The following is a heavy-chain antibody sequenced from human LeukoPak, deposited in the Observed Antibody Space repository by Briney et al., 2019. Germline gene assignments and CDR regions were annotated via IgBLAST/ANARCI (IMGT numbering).Heavy chain of an antibody. J-gene: IGHJ6*02. CDR1: GFTFSSYG. Sequence: GRSLRLSCAASGFTFSSYGMHWVPQAPGKGLEWVAVISYDGSNKYYADSVKCRFTISRDNSENTLYLQMSRLRDEDTAVYYCAKDGRYCIITSCYGYYGMDVWGQGTTVTVTS. CDR3: AKDGRYCIITSCYGYYGMDV. D-gene: IGHD2-2*01. V-gene: IGHV3-30*18. CDR2: ISYDGSNK.